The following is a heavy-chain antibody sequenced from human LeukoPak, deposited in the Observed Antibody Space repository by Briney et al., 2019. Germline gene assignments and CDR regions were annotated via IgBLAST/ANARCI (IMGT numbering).Heavy chain of an antibody. J-gene: IGHJ4*02. CDR2: IYSGGTT. Sequence: GGSLRLSCAASGLTVSSNYMSWVRQAPGKGLEWVSIIYSGGTTYYADSVKGRFTISRNNSKNTLYLQMNSLRAEDTSVYFCARAAKEHSSSWYYFDYWGQGTLVTVSS. CDR3: ARAAKEHSSSWYYFDY. D-gene: IGHD6-13*01. CDR1: GLTVSSNY. V-gene: IGHV3-66*01.